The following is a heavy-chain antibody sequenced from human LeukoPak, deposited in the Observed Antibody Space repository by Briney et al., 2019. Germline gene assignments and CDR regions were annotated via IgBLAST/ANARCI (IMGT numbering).Heavy chain of an antibody. CDR3: ARGKTGYSSGRLRDGYYGMDV. Sequence: SETLYLTCTVSGGSISSYYWSWIRQPPGKGLEWIGRIYTSGSTNYNPSLKSRVTMSVDTSKNQFSLKLSSVTAADTAVYYCARGKTGYSSGRLRDGYYGMDVWGQGTTVTVSS. D-gene: IGHD6-19*01. J-gene: IGHJ6*02. CDR1: GGSISSYY. V-gene: IGHV4-4*07. CDR2: IYTSGST.